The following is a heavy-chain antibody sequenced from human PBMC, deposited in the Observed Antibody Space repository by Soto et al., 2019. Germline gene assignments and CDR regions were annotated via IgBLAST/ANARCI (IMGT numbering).Heavy chain of an antibody. CDR2: ISYDGSNK. Sequence: GGSLRLSCAASGFTFSSYAMHWVRQAPGEGLEWVAVISYDGSNKYYADSVKGRFTISRDNSKNTLYLQMNSLRAEDTAVYYCARGGGGYCSSTSCQYYYYYGMDVWGQGTTVTVSS. D-gene: IGHD2-2*01. V-gene: IGHV3-30-3*01. CDR3: ARGGGGYCSSTSCQYYYYYGMDV. CDR1: GFTFSSYA. J-gene: IGHJ6*02.